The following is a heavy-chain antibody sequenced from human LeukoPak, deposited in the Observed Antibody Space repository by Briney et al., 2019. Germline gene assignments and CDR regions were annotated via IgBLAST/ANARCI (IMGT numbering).Heavy chain of an antibody. J-gene: IGHJ6*04. V-gene: IGHV4-59*01. Sequence: SETLSLTCTVSGGSINSYYWSWIRQPPGKGLEWIGYIYYSGSTNYNPSLKSRVTISVDTSKNQFSLKLSSVTAADTAAYYCASLIADPDVWGKGTTVTVSS. CDR1: GGSINSYY. CDR3: ASLIADPDV. CDR2: IYYSGST.